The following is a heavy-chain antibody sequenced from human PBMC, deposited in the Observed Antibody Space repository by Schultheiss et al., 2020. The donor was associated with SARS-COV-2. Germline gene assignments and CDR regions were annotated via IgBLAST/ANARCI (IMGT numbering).Heavy chain of an antibody. CDR1: GFTFSNAW. V-gene: IGHV3-69-1*01. J-gene: IGHJ4*02. Sequence: GGSLRLSCAASGFTFSNAWMNWVRQAPGKGLEWVSSISSSSTIYYADSVKGRFTISRDNAKNSLYLQMNSLRAEDTAVYYCARETTGIVARPEDYWGQGTLVTVSS. CDR3: ARETTGIVARPEDY. D-gene: IGHD6-6*01. CDR2: ISSSSTI.